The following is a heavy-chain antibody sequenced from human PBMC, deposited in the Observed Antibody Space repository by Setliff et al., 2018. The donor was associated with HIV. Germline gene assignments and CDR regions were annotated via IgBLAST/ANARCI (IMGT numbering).Heavy chain of an antibody. CDR2: IWFDGSKK. CDR1: GFAFSNYG. D-gene: IGHD6-13*01. Sequence: PGGSLRLSCAASGFAFSNYGMHWVRQAPGKGLEWVAVIWFDGSKKYYADSVKGRFTISRDNSKNTLYLQMNSLRAEDTAVYYCARGFSSSWYYYYMGVWGKGTTVTVSS. J-gene: IGHJ6*03. CDR3: ARGFSSSWYYYYMGV. V-gene: IGHV3-33*01.